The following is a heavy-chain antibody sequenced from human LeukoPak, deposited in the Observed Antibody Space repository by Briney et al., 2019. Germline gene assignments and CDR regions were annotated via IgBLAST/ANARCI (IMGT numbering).Heavy chain of an antibody. CDR2: IYHSGST. CDR1: GGSISSGGYS. V-gene: IGHV4-30-2*01. CDR3: ARVGGSGSYQRGWFDP. D-gene: IGHD3-10*01. J-gene: IGHJ5*02. Sequence: SETLSLTCAVSGGSISSGGYSWGWIRQPPGKGLEWIGYIYHSGSTYYNPSLKSRVTISVDRSKNQFSLKLSSVTAADTAVYYCARVGGSGSYQRGWFDPWGQGTLVTVSS.